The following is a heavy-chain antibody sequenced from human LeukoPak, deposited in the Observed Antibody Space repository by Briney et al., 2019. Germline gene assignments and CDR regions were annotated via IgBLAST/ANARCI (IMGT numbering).Heavy chain of an antibody. D-gene: IGHD3-22*01. J-gene: IGHJ4*02. V-gene: IGHV4-34*01. CDR1: GGSFSGYY. CDR2: INHGGST. Sequence: PSETLSLTCAVYGGSFSGYYWSWIRQPPGKGLEWMGDINHGGSTNYNPSLKSRVTISLDTSRNPCSLTLSSVTAAVTAVYYWARVGDSSGYYLGAFDYWGQGTLVTVSS. CDR3: ARVGDSSGYYLGAFDY.